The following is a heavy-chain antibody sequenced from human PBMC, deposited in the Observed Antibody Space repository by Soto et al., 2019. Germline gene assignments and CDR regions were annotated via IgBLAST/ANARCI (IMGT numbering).Heavy chain of an antibody. V-gene: IGHV3-30*18. Sequence: QVQLVESGGGVVHPGRSLRLSCVASGIDLENYGIHWVRQAPGEGLEWGAVISSDGTTKSYIDSVRGRFTMSRDNSRSTVFLQMNSLRREDTAMYYCVKDGGGVRYNYNIRGDSWGQGTQVTVSS. J-gene: IGHJ4*02. CDR1: GIDLENYG. CDR3: VKDGGGVRYNYNIRGDS. D-gene: IGHD5-18*01. CDR2: ISSDGTTK.